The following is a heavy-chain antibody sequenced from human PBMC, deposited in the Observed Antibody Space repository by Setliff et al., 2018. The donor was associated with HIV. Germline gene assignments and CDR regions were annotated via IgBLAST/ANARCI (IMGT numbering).Heavy chain of an antibody. J-gene: IGHJ4*02. V-gene: IGHV3-74*01. Sequence: GGSLRLSCAASGFTFSDYYMSWIRQAPGKGLVWVSRINSDGSSTTYADSVKGRFTISRDNAKNSLYLQMNSLRAEDTALYYCARGAYGSGSYYNFDYWGQGTLVTVSS. CDR1: GFTFSDYY. CDR3: ARGAYGSGSYYNFDY. CDR2: INSDGSST. D-gene: IGHD3-10*01.